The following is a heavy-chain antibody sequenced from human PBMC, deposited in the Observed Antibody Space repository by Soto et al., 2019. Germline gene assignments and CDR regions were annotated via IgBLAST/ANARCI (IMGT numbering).Heavy chain of an antibody. CDR1: GLRVTNNY. V-gene: IGHV3-53*01. J-gene: IGHJ4*01. CDR3: VASSSSYYFEY. CDR2: FYTVRST. Sequence: EGSLILSCASSGLRVTNNYMSWVRPRPGKGLEWVSFFYTVRSTYYATSVEGRFTISRDDSKNTIYFQMNSLRAEDTAVYYCVASSSSYYFEYWGHGTLVTVSS.